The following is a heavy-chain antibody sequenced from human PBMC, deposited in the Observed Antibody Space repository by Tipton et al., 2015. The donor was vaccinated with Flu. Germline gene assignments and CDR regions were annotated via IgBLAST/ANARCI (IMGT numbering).Heavy chain of an antibody. CDR1: GGSISSGGYY. CDR3: ARSPKGKELPYYFDY. CDR2: IYYSGST. V-gene: IGHV4-31*03. J-gene: IGHJ4*02. Sequence: TLSLTCTVPGGSISSGGYYWSWIRQHPGKGLEWIGYIYYSGSTYYNPSLKSRVTISVDKSKNQFSLKLSSVTAADTAVYYCARSPKGKELPYYFDYWGQGTLVTVSS. D-gene: IGHD1-26*01.